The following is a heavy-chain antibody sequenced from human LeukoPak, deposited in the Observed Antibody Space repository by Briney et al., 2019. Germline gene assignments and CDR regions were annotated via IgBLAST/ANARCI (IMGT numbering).Heavy chain of an antibody. Sequence: PGGSLRLSCAASGFTFSTYAMSWVRQAPGKGLEWVSGISGSGGSTYYADSVKGRFTISRDTSKNTLYLEMNSLGAEDTALYYXXKXXGXXWXGVDNWXQGTLVTVSS. CDR3: XKXXGXXWXGVDN. CDR1: GFTFSTYA. CDR2: ISGSGGST. J-gene: IGHJ4*02. V-gene: IGHV3-23*01.